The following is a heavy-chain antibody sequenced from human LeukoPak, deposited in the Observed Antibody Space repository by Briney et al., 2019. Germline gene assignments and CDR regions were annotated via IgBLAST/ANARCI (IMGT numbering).Heavy chain of an antibody. CDR2: MNPNSGIT. Sequence: ASVKVSCKASGYTFTNYDINWVRQATGQGLEWMGWMNPNSGITAYAQKFQGRVTITRNTSISTAYMELSSLRSEDTAVYFCAREDYYDSGSNDYWGQGALVTVSS. D-gene: IGHD3-22*01. CDR1: GYTFTNYD. CDR3: AREDYYDSGSNDY. J-gene: IGHJ4*02. V-gene: IGHV1-8*03.